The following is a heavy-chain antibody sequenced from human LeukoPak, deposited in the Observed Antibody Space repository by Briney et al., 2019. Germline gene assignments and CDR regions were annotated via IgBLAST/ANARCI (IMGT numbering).Heavy chain of an antibody. D-gene: IGHD4-23*01. V-gene: IGHV3-30-3*01. Sequence: PGGSLRLSCAASGFTFSSYAMHWVRQAPGKGLEWVAVISYDGSNKYYADSVKGRFTISRDNSKNTLYLQMNSLRAEDTAVYYCAGNFGGNSTVGLNYYYGMDVWGQGTTVTVS. CDR1: GFTFSSYA. CDR2: ISYDGSNK. J-gene: IGHJ6*02. CDR3: AGNFGGNSTVGLNYYYGMDV.